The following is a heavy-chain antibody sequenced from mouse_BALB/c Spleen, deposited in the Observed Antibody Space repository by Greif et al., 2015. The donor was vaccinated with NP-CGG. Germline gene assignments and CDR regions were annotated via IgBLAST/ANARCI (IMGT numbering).Heavy chain of an antibody. CDR3: AGDYGSSYWFAY. V-gene: IGHV1S137*01. CDR1: GYTFTDYA. J-gene: IGHJ3*01. CDR2: ISTYYGDA. Sequence: VQGVESGAELVRPGVSVKISCKGSGYTFTDYAMHWVKQSHAKSLEWIGVISTYYGDASYNQKFKGKATMTVDKSSSTAYMELARLTSEDSAIYYCAGDYGSSYWFAYWGQGTLVTVSA. D-gene: IGHD1-1*01.